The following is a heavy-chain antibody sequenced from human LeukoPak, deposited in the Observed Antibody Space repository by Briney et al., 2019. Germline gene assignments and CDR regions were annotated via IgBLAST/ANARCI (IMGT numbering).Heavy chain of an antibody. CDR2: INSDGSSI. V-gene: IGHV3-74*03. CDR3: AREGRVSGYDFDC. D-gene: IGHD5-12*01. Sequence: GPSLRPSCSASAFTFSTYWMHWVRQAPGKGLVWVSRINSDGSSITYADSVKGRFTISRDNAKSTLYLQMNSLRVEDTAVYYCAREGRVSGYDFDCWGQGTLVTVSS. CDR1: AFTFSTYW. J-gene: IGHJ4*02.